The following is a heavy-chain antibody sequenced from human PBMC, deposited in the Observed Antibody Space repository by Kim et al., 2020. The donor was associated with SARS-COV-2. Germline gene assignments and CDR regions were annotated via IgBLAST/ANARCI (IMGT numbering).Heavy chain of an antibody. Sequence: GGSLRLSCAASGFTFSSYAMSWVRQAPGKGLEWVSAISGSGGSTYYADSVKGRFTISRDNSKNTLYLQMNSLRAEDTAVYYCAKVGAGYSSGWYYIGGMDVWGQGTTVTVSS. V-gene: IGHV3-23*01. CDR3: AKVGAGYSSGWYYIGGMDV. CDR2: ISGSGGST. D-gene: IGHD6-19*01. J-gene: IGHJ6*02. CDR1: GFTFSSYA.